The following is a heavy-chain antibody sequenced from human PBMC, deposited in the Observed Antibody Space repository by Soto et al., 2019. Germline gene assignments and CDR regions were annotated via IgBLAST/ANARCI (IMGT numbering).Heavy chain of an antibody. CDR2: INTAGSTK. V-gene: IGHV3-48*03. J-gene: IGHJ6*02. Sequence: PWETLSLTCIVSGFTFSNFEMHWVRQAPGKGLEWVSYINTAGSTKYYAESVKGRFTISRDNARNSLFLQMNSLRAEDTAVYYCARAECSSPDCLTAYYSYGLDVWGQGSTVTVSS. D-gene: IGHD3-9*01. CDR1: GFTFSNFE. CDR3: ARAECSSPDCLTAYYSYGLDV.